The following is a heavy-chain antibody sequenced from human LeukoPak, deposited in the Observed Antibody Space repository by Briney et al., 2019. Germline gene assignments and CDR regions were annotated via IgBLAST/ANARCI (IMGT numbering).Heavy chain of an antibody. D-gene: IGHD3-10*01. V-gene: IGHV4-39*01. CDR2: IYYTGST. CDR1: GGSISSSSSY. Sequence: KPSETLSLTCTVSGGSISSSSSYCGWIRQPPGKGLEWIATIYYTGSTNYNPSLKTRVTISLDTSRNQFSLRLTSVTAADTALYYCAKSGHSYYYNPGDFSWGQGTLVTVSS. J-gene: IGHJ5*02. CDR3: AKSGHSYYYNPGDFS.